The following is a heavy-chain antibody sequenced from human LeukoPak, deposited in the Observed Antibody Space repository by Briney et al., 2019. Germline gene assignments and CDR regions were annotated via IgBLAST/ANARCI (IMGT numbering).Heavy chain of an antibody. V-gene: IGHV4-34*01. CDR2: INHSGST. CDR1: GGSFSGYY. D-gene: IGHD5-18*01. Sequence: SETLSLPCAVYGGSFSGYYWRWIRQPPGKGLEWIGEINHSGSTNYNPSLKSRVTISVDTAKNQFSLKLSAVTAADTAVYYCARGGGVDTAMDYWGQGTLVTVSS. J-gene: IGHJ4*02. CDR3: ARGGGVDTAMDY.